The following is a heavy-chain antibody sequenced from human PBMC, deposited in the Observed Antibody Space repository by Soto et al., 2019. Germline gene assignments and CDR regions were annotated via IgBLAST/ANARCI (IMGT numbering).Heavy chain of an antibody. CDR2: TYPSGST. V-gene: IGHV4-30-4*01. J-gene: IGHJ4*02. D-gene: IGHD5-12*01. Sequence: QVQLQESGPGLVKPSQTLSLIFTVSGGFISNGDYHWSWIRQPPGKGLEWIGYTYPSGSTYYNAYLRSRVTISIDASKNQFSLKSNSVTAADTAVYYCAREGGYDSPHGCWGQGTLVTVSS. CDR1: GGFISNGDYH. CDR3: AREGGYDSPHGC.